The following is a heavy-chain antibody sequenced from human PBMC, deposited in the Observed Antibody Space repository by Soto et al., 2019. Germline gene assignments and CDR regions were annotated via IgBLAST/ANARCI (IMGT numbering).Heavy chain of an antibody. V-gene: IGHV4-30-2*01. CDR1: GGSISRGGYS. D-gene: IGHD3-22*01. Sequence: PSETLSLTCAVSGGSISRGGYSWSWIRQPPGKGLEWIGYIYHSGSTNYNPSLKSRVTISIDASKNQFSLRLSSVTAADTAVYYCARSMHYSDGSNYSPFDYWGQGTLVTVSS. CDR2: IYHSGST. CDR3: ARSMHYSDGSNYSPFDY. J-gene: IGHJ4*02.